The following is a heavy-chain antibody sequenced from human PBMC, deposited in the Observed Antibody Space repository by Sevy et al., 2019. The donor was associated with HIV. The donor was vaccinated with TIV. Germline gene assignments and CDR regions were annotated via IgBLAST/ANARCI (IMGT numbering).Heavy chain of an antibody. J-gene: IGHJ4*02. CDR1: GFSFSSFW. Sequence: GGSLSLSCAASGFSFSSFWFHWVRQPQGKGLEWVANIKKDESGKYYVASVKGRFTISRDNAKNSVYLQMNSLRPEDTAIYYCARGNSGSFDYWGQGTLVTVSS. D-gene: IGHD3-22*01. V-gene: IGHV3-7*04. CDR2: IKKDESGK. CDR3: ARGNSGSFDY.